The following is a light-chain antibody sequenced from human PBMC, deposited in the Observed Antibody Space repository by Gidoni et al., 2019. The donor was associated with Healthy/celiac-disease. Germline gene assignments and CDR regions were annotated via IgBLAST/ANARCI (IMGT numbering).Light chain of an antibody. CDR2: TAS. V-gene: IGKV1-39*01. CDR1: QSISSY. CDR3: QQSYSFLT. Sequence: DIQMTQSPSSLSASVGDRVTITCRASQSISSYLNWYQQKPGKAAKLLIYTASSLQSGVPSRFSGSGSGTDFTLTISSLQPEDFATYYCQQSYSFLTFGGGTKVEIK. J-gene: IGKJ4*01.